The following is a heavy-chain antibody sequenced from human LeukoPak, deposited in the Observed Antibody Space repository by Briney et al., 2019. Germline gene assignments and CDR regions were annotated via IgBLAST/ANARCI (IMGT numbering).Heavy chain of an antibody. CDR2: IKQDGSEK. V-gene: IGHV3-7*01. D-gene: IGHD3-22*01. Sequence: GGSLRLSCAVSGFTFSTYWMSWVRQAPGRGLELVANIKQDGSEKFYVDSVKGRFTISRDNAKNSLYLQMNSLRAEDTAVYYCARKKYYYDSGDYGWFDPWGQGTLVTVSS. J-gene: IGHJ5*02. CDR3: ARKKYYYDSGDYGWFDP. CDR1: GFTFSTYW.